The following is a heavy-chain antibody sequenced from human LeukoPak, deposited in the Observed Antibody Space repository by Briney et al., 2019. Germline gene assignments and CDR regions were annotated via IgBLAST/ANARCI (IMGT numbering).Heavy chain of an antibody. V-gene: IGHV4-61*02. CDR1: GGSISSGSYY. CDR3: AREIAAAGRYYYYYMDV. CDR2: IYTSGST. D-gene: IGHD6-13*01. J-gene: IGHJ6*03. Sequence: SETLSLTCTVSGGSISSGSYYWSWIRQPAGKGLEWIGRIYTSGSTNYNPSLKSRVTISVDTSKHQFSLKLSSVTAADTAVYYCAREIAAAGRYYYYYMDVWGKGTTVTVSS.